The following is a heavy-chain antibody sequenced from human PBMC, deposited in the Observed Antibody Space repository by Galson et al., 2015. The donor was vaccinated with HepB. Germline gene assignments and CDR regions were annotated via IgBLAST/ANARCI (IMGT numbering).Heavy chain of an antibody. Sequence: SLRLSCPASGFTFSSYGMHCVRQAPGKGLEWVAVVWYDGSNKYYADSVKGRFTISRDNSKNTLYLQMNSLRAEDTAVYYCARDPGDGYNLSYYMDVWGKGTTVTVSS. D-gene: IGHD5-24*01. V-gene: IGHV3-33*01. J-gene: IGHJ6*03. CDR3: ARDPGDGYNLSYYMDV. CDR2: VWYDGSNK. CDR1: GFTFSSYG.